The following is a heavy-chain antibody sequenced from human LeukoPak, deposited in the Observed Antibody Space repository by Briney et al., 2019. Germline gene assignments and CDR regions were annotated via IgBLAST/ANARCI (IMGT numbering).Heavy chain of an antibody. V-gene: IGHV1-69*13. J-gene: IGHJ5*02. D-gene: IGHD5-24*01. CDR2: IIPIYGTA. Sequence: SVTVSFKASVGTFSNYPIIWVRQAPGRGLEWLGGIIPIYGTANYALMFQGRITLSAHESTATAYMELRNLTSDDTAMYFCATHTGGYNYWWFDIWGQGTLVSVSS. CDR1: VGTFSNYP. CDR3: ATHTGGYNYWWFDI.